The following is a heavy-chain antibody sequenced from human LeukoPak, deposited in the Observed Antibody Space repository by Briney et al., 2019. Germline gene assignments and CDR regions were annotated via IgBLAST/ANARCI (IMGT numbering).Heavy chain of an antibody. J-gene: IGHJ4*02. CDR2: VNPYSGGT. CDR3: ARVQYYDFWSGYPPSPTFYY. Sequence: AAVKVSCKASGYTFTGYYMHWVRQAPGQGREWMGWVNPYSGGTNYAKKFKGTVTMTRATSISTAYMELSRLRSADTAVYYCARVQYYDFWSGYPPSPTFYYWGQGTLVTVAS. V-gene: IGHV1-2*02. D-gene: IGHD3-3*01. CDR1: GYTFTGYY.